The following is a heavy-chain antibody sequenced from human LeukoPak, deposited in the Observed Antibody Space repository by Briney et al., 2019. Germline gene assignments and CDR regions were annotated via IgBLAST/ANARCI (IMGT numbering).Heavy chain of an antibody. CDR1: GFTFSSYW. Sequence: QPGGSLRLSCAASGFTFSSYWMSWVRQAPGKGLEWVANIKQDGSEKYYVDSVKGRFTISRDNAKNSLYLQMNSLRAEDTAVYYCAKAGPCGIGGSCMGGWFDPWGQGTLVTVSS. V-gene: IGHV3-7*03. CDR3: AKAGPCGIGGSCMGGWFDP. J-gene: IGHJ5*02. CDR2: IKQDGSEK. D-gene: IGHD2-15*01.